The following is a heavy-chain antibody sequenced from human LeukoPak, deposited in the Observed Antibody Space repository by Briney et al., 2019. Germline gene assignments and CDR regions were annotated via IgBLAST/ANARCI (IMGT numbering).Heavy chain of an antibody. Sequence: GESLKISCKGSGYSFTSYWIGWVRQMPGKGLEWMGITYPGDSDTRYSPSFQGQVTISADKSISTAYLQWSSLKASDTAMYYFARRRGSGSYLFDPWGQGTLVTVSS. V-gene: IGHV5-51*01. D-gene: IGHD3-10*01. J-gene: IGHJ5*02. CDR2: TYPGDSDT. CDR1: GYSFTSYW. CDR3: ARRRGSGSYLFDP.